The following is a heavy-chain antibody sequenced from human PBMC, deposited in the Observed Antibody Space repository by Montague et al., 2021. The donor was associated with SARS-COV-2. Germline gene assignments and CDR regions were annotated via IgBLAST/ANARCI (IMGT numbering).Heavy chain of an antibody. Sequence: SLRLSCAASGFTFSNYEMSWVRQAPGKGLEGGSYITNSGTTIYYADSVKGRFTIHRDNAENSLYLEMSSLRAEDTAVYYCARARSWFPFDYWGQGTLVTVSS. CDR1: GFTFSNYE. CDR2: ITNSGTTI. J-gene: IGHJ4*02. V-gene: IGHV3-48*03. D-gene: IGHD6-13*01. CDR3: ARARSWFPFDY.